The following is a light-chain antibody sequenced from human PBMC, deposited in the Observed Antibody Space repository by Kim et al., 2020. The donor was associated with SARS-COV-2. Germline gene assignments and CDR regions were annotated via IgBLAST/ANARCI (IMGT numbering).Light chain of an antibody. CDR1: QSVSNK. J-gene: IGKJ2*01. V-gene: IGKV4-1*01. CDR2: WSS. CDR3: QQYHDLPYT. Sequence: AVSLGERATFNCKSGQSVSNKLVWYQQKPGQPPKLLIRWSSDRESGVPDRFSGSGSGTDFTLSISSLQAEDVAVYHCQQYHDLPYTFGQGTKLEI.